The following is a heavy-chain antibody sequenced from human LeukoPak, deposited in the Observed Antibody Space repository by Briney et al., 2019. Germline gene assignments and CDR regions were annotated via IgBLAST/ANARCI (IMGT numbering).Heavy chain of an antibody. J-gene: IGHJ4*02. Sequence: GRSLRLSCAASGFSFTSYWMSWVRQAPGKGLEWVANINQDGSEKYYGDSVKGRFTISRDNAKNSLYLQMSRLRAEETAVYFCARDGHPFDSWGQGTLVTVSS. CDR3: ARDGHPFDS. CDR1: GFSFTSYW. V-gene: IGHV3-7*01. CDR2: INQDGSEK.